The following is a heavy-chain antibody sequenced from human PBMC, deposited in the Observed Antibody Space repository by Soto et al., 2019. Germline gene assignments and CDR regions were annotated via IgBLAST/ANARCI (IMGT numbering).Heavy chain of an antibody. V-gene: IGHV1-18*01. Sequence: QVQLVQSGAEVKKPGASVKVSCKTSGYTFTSSGISWVRQAPGQGLEWMGWISPYNGNTGYAQKFQGRVIKTTDTSRSTAYMELRSLRSADTAVYYCARVMTYCTSRSCHDYWGQGTLVAVSS. CDR3: ARVMTYCTSRSCHDY. D-gene: IGHD2-2*01. J-gene: IGHJ4*02. CDR1: GYTFTSSG. CDR2: ISPYNGNT.